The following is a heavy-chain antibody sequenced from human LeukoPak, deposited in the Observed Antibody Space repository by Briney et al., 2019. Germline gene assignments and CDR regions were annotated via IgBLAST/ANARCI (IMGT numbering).Heavy chain of an antibody. D-gene: IGHD5-24*01. CDR1: GYTFTGYY. CDR3: EATAYGMDV. Sequence: GASVKVSCKASGYTFTGYYMHWVRQAPGQGLEWMGWINPNSGGTNYAQKFQGRVTMTRDTSISTAYMELSRPRSDDTAVYYCEATAYGMDVWGQGTTVTVSS. V-gene: IGHV1-2*02. CDR2: INPNSGGT. J-gene: IGHJ6*02.